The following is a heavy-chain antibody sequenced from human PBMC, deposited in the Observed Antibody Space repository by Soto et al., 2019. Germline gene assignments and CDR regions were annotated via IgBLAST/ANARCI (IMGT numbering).Heavy chain of an antibody. V-gene: IGHV5-10-1*01. CDR1: GYSFTSYW. D-gene: IGHD1-26*01. CDR2: IDPSDSYT. J-gene: IGHJ5*02. Sequence: GESLKISCKGSGYSFTSYWISWVRQMPRKGLEWMGRIDPSDSYTNYSPSFQGHVTISADKSISTAYLQWSSLKASDTAMYYCARQYTVGATEEVWFDPWGQGTLVTVSP. CDR3: ARQYTVGATEEVWFDP.